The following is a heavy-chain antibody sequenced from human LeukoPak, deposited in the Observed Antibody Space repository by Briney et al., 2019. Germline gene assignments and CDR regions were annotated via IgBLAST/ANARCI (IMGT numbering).Heavy chain of an antibody. CDR2: ISGSGGST. CDR1: GFTLSSYA. D-gene: IGHD3-22*01. V-gene: IGHV3-23*01. CDR3: AKSRSWSYYYDSSGYLTT. J-gene: IGHJ5*02. Sequence: GGSLRLSCAASGFTLSSYAMSCVRQAPGKGLEWVSAISGSGGSTYYADSVKGRFTISRDNSKNTLYLQMNSLRAEDTAVYYCAKSRSWSYYYDSSGYLTTWGQGTLVTVSS.